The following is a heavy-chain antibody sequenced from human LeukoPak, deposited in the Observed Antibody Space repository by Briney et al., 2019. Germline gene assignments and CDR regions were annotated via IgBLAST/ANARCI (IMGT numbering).Heavy chain of an antibody. J-gene: IGHJ4*02. V-gene: IGHV3-11*01. Sequence: GGPLTLSCLASGFTFSDYYMSWVRQAPGKGLEGISYMSSRGYPTYYAESVKGRFTISRDNAKNPLYLQMHNLRTDDTAVYFCARVGIALTSPFDYWGLGTLVAVSS. CDR1: GFTFSDYY. CDR3: ARVGIALTSPFDY. D-gene: IGHD1-1*01. CDR2: MSSRGYPT.